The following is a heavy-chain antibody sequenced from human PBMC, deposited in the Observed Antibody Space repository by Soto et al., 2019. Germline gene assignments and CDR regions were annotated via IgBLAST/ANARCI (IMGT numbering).Heavy chain of an antibody. V-gene: IGHV4-34*01. Sequence: SETLSLTCAVYGGSFSGYYWSWIRQPPGKGLEWIGEINHSGSTDYNPSLKSRVTTSVDTSKNQFSLKLSSVTAADTAVYYCAVTYYYYGMDVWGQGTTVTVSS. CDR1: GGSFSGYY. CDR2: INHSGST. D-gene: IGHD2-21*02. CDR3: AVTYYYYGMDV. J-gene: IGHJ6*02.